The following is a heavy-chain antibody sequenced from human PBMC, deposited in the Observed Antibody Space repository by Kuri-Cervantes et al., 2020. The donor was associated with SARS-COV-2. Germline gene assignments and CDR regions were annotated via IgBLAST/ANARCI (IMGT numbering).Heavy chain of an antibody. CDR2: SSNKVYRYTT. J-gene: IGHJ4*02. CDR3: ARGDSSGYLYYFDY. D-gene: IGHD3-22*01. V-gene: IGHV3-72*01. Sequence: GGSLRLSCATSGFTFSDHYIDWVRQAPGKGLEWVGRSSNKVYRYTTEYATSVKGRFTISRDFSKNSLSLQMDSLRAEDTAVYYCARGDSSGYLYYFDYWGQGTLVTVSS. CDR1: GFTFSDHY.